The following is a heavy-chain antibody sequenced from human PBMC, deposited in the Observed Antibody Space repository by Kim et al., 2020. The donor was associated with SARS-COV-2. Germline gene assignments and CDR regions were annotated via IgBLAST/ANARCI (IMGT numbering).Heavy chain of an antibody. J-gene: IGHJ5*02. CDR3: ASSPPTYYDGSGSYFDP. Sequence: VKGRFTISRDNSKNTLYLQMNSLRAEDTAVYYCASSPPTYYDGSGSYFDPEGQGTLVTVSS. D-gene: IGHD3-10*01. V-gene: IGHV3-30*07.